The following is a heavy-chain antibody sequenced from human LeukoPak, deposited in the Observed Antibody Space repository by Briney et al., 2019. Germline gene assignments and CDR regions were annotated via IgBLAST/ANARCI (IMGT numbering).Heavy chain of an antibody. Sequence: PGRSLRLSCAASGFTFSTYTIHWVRQAPGKGLEWVAVISNDGHFKYYADSVKGRFTISRDNSKSTLFLQMNSLTIEDTAVYYCARETRLPHNDILINRRAFDIWGQGTILTVSS. J-gene: IGHJ3*02. V-gene: IGHV3-30-3*01. D-gene: IGHD3-9*01. CDR3: ARETRLPHNDILINRRAFDI. CDR1: GFTFSTYT. CDR2: ISNDGHFK.